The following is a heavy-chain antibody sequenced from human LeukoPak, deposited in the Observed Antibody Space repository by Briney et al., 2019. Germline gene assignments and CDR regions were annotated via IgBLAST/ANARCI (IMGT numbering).Heavy chain of an antibody. CDR1: GGSIGSYY. Sequence: SETLSLTCTVSGGSIGSYYWSWIRQPPGKGLEWIGYIYYSGSTNYNPSLKSRVTISVDTSKNQFSLKLSSVTAADTAVYYCARERCSSTSCYPWFDPWGQGTLVTVSS. V-gene: IGHV4-59*01. J-gene: IGHJ5*02. CDR3: ARERCSSTSCYPWFDP. D-gene: IGHD2-2*01. CDR2: IYYSGST.